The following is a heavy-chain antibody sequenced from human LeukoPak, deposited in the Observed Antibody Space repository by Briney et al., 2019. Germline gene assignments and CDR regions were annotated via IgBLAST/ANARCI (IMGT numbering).Heavy chain of an antibody. V-gene: IGHV3-21*01. CDR3: AREDSSSWTIDY. J-gene: IGHJ4*02. CDR2: ISSSSSYI. CDR1: GFTFSSYS. Sequence: PGGSLRLSCAASGFTFSSYSMNWVRQAPGKGLEWVSSISSSSSYIYYADSVKGRFTISRDNAKNSLYLQMNSLRAEDTAVYYCAREDSSSWTIDYWGQGTLVTVSS. D-gene: IGHD6-13*01.